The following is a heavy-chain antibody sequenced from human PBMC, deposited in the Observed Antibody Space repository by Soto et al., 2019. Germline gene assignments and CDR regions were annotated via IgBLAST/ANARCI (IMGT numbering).Heavy chain of an antibody. Sequence: QLQLQESGPRLVKPSETLSLTCSVSGGSISSSSYSWGWIRQPPGQGLEWIGTRYYSGSTHSNPSLEGRVAISADTPNNQLSLRLSSVTAADTAVYYCGRQPGHCGSTTCFGYYSVDVWGQGTTVTVS. CDR1: GGSISSSSYS. V-gene: IGHV4-39*01. CDR2: RYYSGST. D-gene: IGHD2-2*01. CDR3: GRQPGHCGSTTCFGYYSVDV. J-gene: IGHJ6*02.